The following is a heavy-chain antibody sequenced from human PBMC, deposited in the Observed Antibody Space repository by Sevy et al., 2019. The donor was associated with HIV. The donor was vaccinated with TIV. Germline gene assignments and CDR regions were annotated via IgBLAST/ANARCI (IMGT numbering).Heavy chain of an antibody. D-gene: IGHD3-10*01. V-gene: IGHV3-30-3*01. J-gene: IGHJ4*02. Sequence: GGSLRLSCAASGFTFSSYAMHWVRQAPGKGLEWVAVISYDGSNKYYADSVKGRFNISRDNSKNTLYLQMNSLRAEDTAVYYCARDRGDGYKDFDYWGQGTLVTVSS. CDR2: ISYDGSNK. CDR1: GFTFSSYA. CDR3: ARDRGDGYKDFDY.